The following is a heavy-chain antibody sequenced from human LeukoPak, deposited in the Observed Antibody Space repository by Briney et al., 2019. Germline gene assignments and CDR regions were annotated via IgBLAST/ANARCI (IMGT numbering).Heavy chain of an antibody. CDR1: GGSISSSYYS. D-gene: IGHD3-22*01. V-gene: IGHV4-39*07. J-gene: IGHJ1*01. Sequence: PSETLSLTCTVSGGSISSSYYSWGWIRQPPGKGLEWIGSIYYTGSTYYNPSLMSRVTISLDTSKNQFSLKLSSVTAADTAVYYCARNYYDGSGYYTQYLQHWGQGTLVSVSS. CDR3: ARNYYDGSGYYTQYLQH. CDR2: IYYTGST.